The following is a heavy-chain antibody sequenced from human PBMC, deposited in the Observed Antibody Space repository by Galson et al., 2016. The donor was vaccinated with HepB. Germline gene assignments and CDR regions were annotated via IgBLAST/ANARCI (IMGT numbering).Heavy chain of an antibody. V-gene: IGHV3-30*18. CDR1: GFKLSYNV. D-gene: IGHD2-21*01. CDR2: ISVDGINH. CDR3: AKGGVMTTPIDY. Sequence: SLRLSCAASGFKLSYNVIHWVRQAPGKGLEWLSLISVDGINHPHADSVRGRFTISRDNSKNELYLQMTGLRAEDTALYYCAKGGVMTTPIDYWGQGTLVTVSA. J-gene: IGHJ4*02.